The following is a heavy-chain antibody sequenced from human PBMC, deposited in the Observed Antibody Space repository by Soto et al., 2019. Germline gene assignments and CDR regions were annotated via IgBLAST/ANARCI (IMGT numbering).Heavy chain of an antibody. CDR2: IYPGDSDT. CDR1: GYSFTSYW. V-gene: IGHV5-51*01. D-gene: IGHD3-9*01. J-gene: IGHJ6*02. CDR3: ASSSQPHEYYDILTGYQNDYYYYYGMDV. Sequence: LGESLKISCQGSGYSFTSYWIGWVRQMPGKGLEWMGIIYPGDSDTRYSPSFQGQVTISADKSISTAYLQWSSLKASDTAMYYCASSSQPHEYYDILTGYQNDYYYYYGMDVWGQGTAVTVSS.